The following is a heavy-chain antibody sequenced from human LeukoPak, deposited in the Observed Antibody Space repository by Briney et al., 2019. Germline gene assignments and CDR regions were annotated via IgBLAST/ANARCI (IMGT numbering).Heavy chain of an antibody. Sequence: SETLSLTCAVYGGSFSGYYWSWIRQPPGKGLEWIGEINHSGSTNYNPSLKSRVTISVDTSKNQFSLKLSSVTAADTAVYYCARRGWLGELFDAFDIWGQGTMVTVSS. CDR1: GGSFSGYY. D-gene: IGHD3-10*01. J-gene: IGHJ3*02. V-gene: IGHV4-34*01. CDR3: ARRGWLGELFDAFDI. CDR2: INHSGST.